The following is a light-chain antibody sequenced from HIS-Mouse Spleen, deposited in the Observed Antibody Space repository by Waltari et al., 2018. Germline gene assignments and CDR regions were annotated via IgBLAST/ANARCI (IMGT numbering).Light chain of an antibody. V-gene: IGKV2-28*01. J-gene: IGKJ2*01. Sequence: DIVMTPSPLSLPVTPGEPASIPCRSTQSLLHRNGYNYLDWYLQKPGQSPHLLIYLGSNRASGVPDRFSGSGSGTDFTLKISRVEAEDVGVYYCMQALQTPYTFGQGTKLEIK. CDR2: LGS. CDR3: MQALQTPYT. CDR1: QSLLHRNGYNY.